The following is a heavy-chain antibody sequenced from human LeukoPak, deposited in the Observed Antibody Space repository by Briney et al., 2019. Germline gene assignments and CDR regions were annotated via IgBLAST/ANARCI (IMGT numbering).Heavy chain of an antibody. V-gene: IGHV3-7*01. Sequence: GGSLRLSCAASGFIFSSHAMHWVRQAPGKGLEWVANMGQDGKGKYYVGSVKGRFTISRDDAKNSLYLQMNNLRAEDTAVYYCAREGSVCSSTSCLGDFWGQGVLITVSS. CDR1: GFIFSSHA. CDR2: MGQDGKGK. D-gene: IGHD2-2*01. CDR3: AREGSVCSSTSCLGDF. J-gene: IGHJ4*02.